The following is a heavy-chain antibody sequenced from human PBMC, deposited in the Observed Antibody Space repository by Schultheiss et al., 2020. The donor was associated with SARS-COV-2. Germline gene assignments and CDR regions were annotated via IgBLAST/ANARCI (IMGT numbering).Heavy chain of an antibody. V-gene: IGHV3-7*03. CDR3: AREGLLGWGIYYFDY. J-gene: IGHJ4*02. CDR2: IKQDGSEK. Sequence: GESLKISCAASGFTFSSYWMSWVRQAPGKGLEWVANIKQDGSEKYYVDSVKGRFTISRDNAKNSLYLQMNSLRAEDTAVYYCAREGLLGWGIYYFDYWGQGTLVTVSS. CDR1: GFTFSSYW. D-gene: IGHD7-27*01.